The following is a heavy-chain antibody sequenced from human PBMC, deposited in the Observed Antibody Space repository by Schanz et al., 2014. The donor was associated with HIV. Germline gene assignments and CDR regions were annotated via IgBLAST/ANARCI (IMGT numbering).Heavy chain of an antibody. D-gene: IGHD1-20*01. CDR2: INPNSGST. CDR3: ARDWENNWRYVGGFDS. J-gene: IGHJ4*02. Sequence: QVQLVQSGTEVSKPGTSVKVSCKTSGYAFSDYYLHWVRQAPGQGLEWMGWINPNSGSTNYARKFQGRVTFSRDTATGTAYMEVTKLTYDDTAVYYCARDWENNWRYVGGFDSWGLGTLVIVSS. CDR1: GYAFSDYY. V-gene: IGHV1-2*02.